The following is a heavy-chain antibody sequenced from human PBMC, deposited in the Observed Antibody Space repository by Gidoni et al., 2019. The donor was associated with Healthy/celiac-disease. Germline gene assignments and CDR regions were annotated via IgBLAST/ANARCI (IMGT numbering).Heavy chain of an antibody. Sequence: QVQLFQPGAEVKTPGSSVKVSSTASGGSFSSYTISCVRQAPGLGLEWMGGTVPIFDTANYAQKFQGRVTITADESTSTAYMNLSSLRSEDTAVYYCARGSTSGPFDSWGQGTLVTVSS. CDR1: GGSFSSYT. CDR2: TVPIFDTA. V-gene: IGHV1-69*01. CDR3: ARGSTSGPFDS. D-gene: IGHD6-19*01. J-gene: IGHJ4*02.